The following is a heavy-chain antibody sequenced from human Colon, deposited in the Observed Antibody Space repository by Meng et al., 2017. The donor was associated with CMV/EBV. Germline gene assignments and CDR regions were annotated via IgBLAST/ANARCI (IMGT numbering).Heavy chain of an antibody. V-gene: IGHV3-15*01. J-gene: IGHJ6*02. CDR1: GFSLSNAR. D-gene: IGHD2-2*01. Sequence: VKPTETLTLTCTVSGFSLSNARMGVSWIRQPPGKALEWVGRIKGKSDGETVDYAAPVKGRFTISRDDSKNTLYLQMNSLKIEDTGLYYCIAGEGYCSRTSCRRGYFYYALDVWGQGTTVTVSS. CDR3: IAGEGYCSRTSCRRGYFYYALDV. CDR2: IKGKSDGETV.